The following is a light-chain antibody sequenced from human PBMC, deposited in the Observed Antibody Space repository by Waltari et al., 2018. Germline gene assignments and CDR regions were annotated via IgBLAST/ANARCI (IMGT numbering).Light chain of an antibody. CDR2: KDS. V-gene: IGLV3-25*03. CDR1: SLPNQD. J-gene: IGLJ2*01. CDR3: QSADSSGDYVV. Sequence: SYELTQPPSVSVSPGQTARITCSGDSLPNQDTYWYQQKPGQAPILVMFKDSERPSEIPERFSGASSGTTVTLTISGVQAEDEADYYCQSADSSGDYVVFGGGTKLTVL.